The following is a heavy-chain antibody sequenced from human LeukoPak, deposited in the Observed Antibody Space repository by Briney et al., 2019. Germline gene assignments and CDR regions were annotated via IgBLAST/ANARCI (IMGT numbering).Heavy chain of an antibody. CDR1: GFIFSTYS. D-gene: IGHD6-19*01. J-gene: IGHJ4*02. CDR3: AREADLSRGWCGY. CDR2: ISGSSSII. V-gene: IGHV3-48*01. Sequence: PGGSLRLSCAGSGFIFSTYSMTWVRQAPGKGLEWLSYISGSSSIIDYADSVKGRFTISRDNAKNSLYLQMNSLRAEDTAVYYCAREADLSRGWCGYWGQGALVTVSS.